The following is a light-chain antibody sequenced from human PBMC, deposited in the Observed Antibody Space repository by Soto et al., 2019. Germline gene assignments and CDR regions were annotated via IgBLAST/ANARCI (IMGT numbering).Light chain of an antibody. V-gene: IGKV3-15*01. Sequence: EIVMTQSQATLSVSPGERATLSCRASQSVSSNLARYQQKPGQAPRLLIYGASTRTTGIPTRFSGSGSGTDFTLTISSLQSEDFAVYYCQQYNNWPLTFGGGTKVEIK. J-gene: IGKJ4*01. CDR3: QQYNNWPLT. CDR2: GAS. CDR1: QSVSSN.